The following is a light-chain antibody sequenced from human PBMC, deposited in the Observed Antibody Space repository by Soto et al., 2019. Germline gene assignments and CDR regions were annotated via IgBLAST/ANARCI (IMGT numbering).Light chain of an antibody. CDR3: QQYDNWPLT. CDR1: QSIGSI. V-gene: IGKV3-15*01. J-gene: IGKJ4*01. Sequence: EIVLTQSPVTLSVSPGDRVTLSCRASQSIGSILAWYQQTPGRSPRLLIYGASTRATGIPARFSGSGSGTEFTLTISSLQSEDFAVYYCQQYDNWPLTFGGGTKVDIK. CDR2: GAS.